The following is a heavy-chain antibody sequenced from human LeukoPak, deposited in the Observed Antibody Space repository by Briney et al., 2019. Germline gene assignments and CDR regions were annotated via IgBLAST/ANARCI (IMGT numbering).Heavy chain of an antibody. V-gene: IGHV1-18*01. CDR1: VYTFSSYC. CDR2: ISTYNGDT. Sequence: ASVKVSCKTSVYTFSSYCINWVRQAPGQGLEWMGWISTYNGDTHYVQNLQGRVTMTTDTSTSTAYMELRSLTSDDTAVYYCVRGILSDDTLTGPWGQGTLVTVSS. D-gene: IGHD3-9*01. CDR3: VRGILSDDTLTGP. J-gene: IGHJ5*02.